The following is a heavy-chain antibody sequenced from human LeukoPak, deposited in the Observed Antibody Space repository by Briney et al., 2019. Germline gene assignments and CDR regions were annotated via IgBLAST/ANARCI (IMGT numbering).Heavy chain of an antibody. Sequence: GGSLRLSCAASGFTFSSYAMSWVRQAPGKGLEWVSTISTSGGSTYYADSVKGRFTISRDNSKNTLYLQMNSLRAEDTAVYYCAKDGGLWVSAHWGDSWGRGTLVTVSS. J-gene: IGHJ4*02. CDR1: GFTFSSYA. CDR2: ISTSGGST. D-gene: IGHD7-27*01. CDR3: AKDGGLWVSAHWGDS. V-gene: IGHV3-23*01.